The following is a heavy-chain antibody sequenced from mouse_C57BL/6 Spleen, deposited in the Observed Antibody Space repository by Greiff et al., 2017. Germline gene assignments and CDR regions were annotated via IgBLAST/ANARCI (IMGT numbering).Heavy chain of an antibody. CDR3: ASSAYYSNSYYAMDD. CDR1: GFTFTDYY. J-gene: IGHJ4*01. D-gene: IGHD2-5*01. CDR2: IRNKANGYTT. V-gene: IGHV7-3*01. Sequence: EVMLVESGGGLVQPGGSLSLSCAASGFTFTDYYMSWVRQPPGKALEWLGFIRNKANGYTTEYSASVKGRFTISRDNSQSILYLQMNALRAEDSATYYCASSAYYSNSYYAMDDWGQGTSVTVSS.